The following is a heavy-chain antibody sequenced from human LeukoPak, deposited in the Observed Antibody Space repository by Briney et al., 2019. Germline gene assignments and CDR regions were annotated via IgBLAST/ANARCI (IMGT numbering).Heavy chain of an antibody. Sequence: GGSLRLSCAASRFTFSNAWMSWVRQAPGKGLEWVGRIKGKTDGGTADYAAPVKGRFTISRDDSKNTLYLQMNSLKTEDTAVYYCSTQTWVYNGEHENGFYSSYMDVWGKGTTVTVSS. CDR3: STQTWVYNGEHENGFYSSYMDV. J-gene: IGHJ6*03. D-gene: IGHD4-17*01. CDR2: IKGKTDGGTA. CDR1: RFTFSNAW. V-gene: IGHV3-15*01.